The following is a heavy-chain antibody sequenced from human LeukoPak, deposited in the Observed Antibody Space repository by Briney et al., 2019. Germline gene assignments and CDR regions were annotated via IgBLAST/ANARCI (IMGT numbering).Heavy chain of an antibody. CDR1: GFTFSSYE. D-gene: IGHD3-10*01. J-gene: IGHJ4*02. V-gene: IGHV3-48*03. Sequence: PGGSLRLSCAASGFTFSSYEMNWVRQAPGKGLEGVSYISSSGSTIYYADSVKGGFTISRDNAKNSLYLQMNSLRAEDTAVYYCARDRPYGSGRERYFDYWGQGTLVTVSS. CDR3: ARDRPYGSGRERYFDY. CDR2: ISSSGSTI.